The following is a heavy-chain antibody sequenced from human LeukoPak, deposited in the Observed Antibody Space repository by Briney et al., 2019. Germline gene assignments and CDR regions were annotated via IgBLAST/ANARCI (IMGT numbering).Heavy chain of an antibody. CDR2: IKQDGSEK. Sequence: GGSLRLSCAASGFTFSSYWMSWVRQAPGKGLEWVANIKQDGSEKYYVDSVKGRFTISRDNGKNSLYLKMNSLRAEDTAVYYCARDQRYCSSSSCPWEPFDYWGQGTLVTVSS. CDR1: GFTFSSYW. D-gene: IGHD2-2*01. J-gene: IGHJ4*02. CDR3: ARDQRYCSSSSCPWEPFDY. V-gene: IGHV3-7*05.